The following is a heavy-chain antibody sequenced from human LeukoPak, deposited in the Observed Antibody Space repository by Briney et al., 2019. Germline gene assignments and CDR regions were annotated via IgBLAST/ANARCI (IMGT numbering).Heavy chain of an antibody. Sequence: PSETLSLTCTVSGGSISSGGYYWSWIRQHPGKGLEWIGYIYYSGSTYYNPSLKSRVTISVDTSKNQFSLKLSSVTAADTAEYYCARGSATVTQGLDYWGQGTLVTVSS. CDR3: ARGSATVTQGLDY. D-gene: IGHD4-17*01. CDR2: IYYSGST. V-gene: IGHV4-31*03. J-gene: IGHJ4*02. CDR1: GGSISSGGYY.